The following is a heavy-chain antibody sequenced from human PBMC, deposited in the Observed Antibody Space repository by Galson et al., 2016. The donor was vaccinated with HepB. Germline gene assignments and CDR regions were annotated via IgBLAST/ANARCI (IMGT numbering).Heavy chain of an antibody. CDR1: GGTFTSYA. CDR2: IIPIFGTT. V-gene: IGHV1-69*13. CDR3: ARDENKVTLREDYYYMDV. Sequence: VKVSCKVSGGTFTSYALTWVRQTPGQGLEWMGGIIPIFGTTNYAQNFQDRVTITADEFTSTAYMELSSLRSEDTAVYYCARDENKVTLREDYYYMDVWGKGTTVTVSS. J-gene: IGHJ6*03. D-gene: IGHD2-21*02.